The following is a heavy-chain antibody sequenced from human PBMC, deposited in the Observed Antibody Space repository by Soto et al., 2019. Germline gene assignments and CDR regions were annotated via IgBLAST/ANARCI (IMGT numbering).Heavy chain of an antibody. CDR2: IYTSGST. V-gene: IGHV4-59*10. D-gene: IGHD3-3*01. Sequence: QVQLQQWGAGLLKPSETLSLTCAVYGGSFSGYYWSWIRQPPGKGLEWIGRIYTSGSTNYNPSLKSRVTMSVDTSKNQFSLKLSSVTAADTAVYYCARDKGTYYDFWSGYHGVDYWGQGTLVTVSS. CDR3: ARDKGTYYDFWSGYHGVDY. J-gene: IGHJ4*02. CDR1: GGSFSGYY.